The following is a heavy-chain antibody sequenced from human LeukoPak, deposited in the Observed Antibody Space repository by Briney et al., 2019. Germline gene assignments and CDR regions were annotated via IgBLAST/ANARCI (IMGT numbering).Heavy chain of an antibody. V-gene: IGHV1-2*02. CDR2: INPNSGVT. Sequence: GASVKVSCKASGYTFTGYYMHWVRQAPGQGLEWMGWINPNSGVTNYAQKFQGRVTMTRDTSISTAYMELSRLRSDDTAVYYCARVDIAARVPDYWGQGTLVTVSS. J-gene: IGHJ4*02. CDR1: GYTFTGYY. CDR3: ARVDIAARVPDY. D-gene: IGHD6-6*01.